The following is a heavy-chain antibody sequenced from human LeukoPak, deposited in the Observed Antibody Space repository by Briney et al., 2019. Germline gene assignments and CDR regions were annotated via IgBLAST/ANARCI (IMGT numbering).Heavy chain of an antibody. J-gene: IGHJ5*02. CDR2: LSSSNTYI. CDR1: GFSLNTYS. D-gene: IGHD3-3*01. CDR3: TRASRMRFADTDGRTSLGVVAPGWFDP. V-gene: IGHV3-21*01. Sequence: GGSLRLSCAAPGFSLNTYSINWVRQAPGKGLEWVSCLSSSNTYIYYADSVKGRFTISRDNAKNSVSLQMNGLRVEDTAVYYCTRASRMRFADTDGRTSLGVVAPGWFDPWGRGTLVTVSS.